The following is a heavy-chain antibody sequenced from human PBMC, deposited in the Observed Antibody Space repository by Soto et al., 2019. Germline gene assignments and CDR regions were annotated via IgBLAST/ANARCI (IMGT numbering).Heavy chain of an antibody. CDR2: IYYSDSI. V-gene: IGHV4-59*01. CDR1: GGSIGSYY. Sequence: SETLSLTCTVSGGSIGSYYWSWIRQPPGKGLEWIGYIYYSDSINYNPSLKSRVIISDDTSKNQFSLRLSSVTAADTAVYYCARGRRVNWFDPWGQGTLVTVS. J-gene: IGHJ5*02. CDR3: ARGRRVNWFDP.